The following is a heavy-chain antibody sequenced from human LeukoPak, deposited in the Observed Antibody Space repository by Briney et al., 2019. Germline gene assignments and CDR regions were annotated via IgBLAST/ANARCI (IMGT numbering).Heavy chain of an antibody. V-gene: IGHV4-38-2*02. CDR2: LYHSGST. CDR1: GYSISSGYY. D-gene: IGHD1-14*01. J-gene: IGHJ4*02. CDR3: ARISATRPPPTDY. Sequence: PSETLSLTCTVSGYSISSGYYWGWIRQPPGKGLEWIGSLYHSGSTYYNPSLKSRVTISVDTSKNQFSLKLSSVTAADTAVYYCARISATRPPPTDYWGQGTLVTVSS.